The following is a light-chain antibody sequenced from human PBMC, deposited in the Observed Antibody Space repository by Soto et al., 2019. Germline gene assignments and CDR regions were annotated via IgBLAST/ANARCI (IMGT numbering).Light chain of an antibody. CDR3: SSYTSSSTR. CDR1: SSDVGSYNY. J-gene: IGLJ1*01. V-gene: IGLV2-14*01. CDR2: EVS. Sequence: QSALTHPASVSGSPGQTITISCTGTSSDVGSYNYVSWYQQHPGKAPKLMIYEVSDRPSGISSRFSGSKSGNTASLTISGLQTEDEADYYCSSYTSSSTRFGSGTKVTVL.